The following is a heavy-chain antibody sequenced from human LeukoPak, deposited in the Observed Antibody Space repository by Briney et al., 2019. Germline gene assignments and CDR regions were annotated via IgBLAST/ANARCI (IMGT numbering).Heavy chain of an antibody. J-gene: IGHJ4*02. CDR3: ASVLGVDY. V-gene: IGHV4-34*01. CDR2: INHSGST. D-gene: IGHD3-10*01. CDR1: GGSFSGYY. Sequence: PSETLSLTCAVYGGSFSGYYWSWIRQPPGKGLEWIGEINHSGSTNYNPSLKSRVTISVDTSKNQFSLKLSSVTAADTAVYYCASVLGVDYWGQGTLVTVSS.